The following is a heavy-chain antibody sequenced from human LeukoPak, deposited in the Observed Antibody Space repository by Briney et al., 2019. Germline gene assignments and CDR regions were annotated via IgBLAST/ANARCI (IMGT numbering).Heavy chain of an antibody. Sequence: GGSLRLSCAASGFTVRSNYMSWVRQAPGKGLEWVSVIYSGGSTDYADSVKGRFTISRDNSKNTLYLQINSLRDEDTAVYYCGKRGHFYGSTDPYYIDYWGQGILVTVSS. D-gene: IGHD3-10*01. V-gene: IGHV3-66*01. J-gene: IGHJ4*02. CDR2: IYSGGST. CDR3: GKRGHFYGSTDPYYIDY. CDR1: GFTVRSNY.